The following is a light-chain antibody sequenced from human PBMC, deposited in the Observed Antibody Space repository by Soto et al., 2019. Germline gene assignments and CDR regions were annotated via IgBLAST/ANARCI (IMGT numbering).Light chain of an antibody. Sequence: PGETVSLPCRASQSVSSSYLTWYQQKPGQAPRLLIYGASTRATSIPARFSGSGSGTDSTLTISSLQPEDFAVYYCQQDYNLPWTFGQGTKVDIK. V-gene: IGKV3D-7*01. J-gene: IGKJ1*01. CDR2: GAS. CDR3: QQDYNLPWT. CDR1: QSVSSSY.